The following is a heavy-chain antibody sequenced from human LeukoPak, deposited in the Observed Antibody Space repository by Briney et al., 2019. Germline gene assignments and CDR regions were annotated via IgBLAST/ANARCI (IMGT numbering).Heavy chain of an antibody. Sequence: GGSLRLSCAASGFSFSSSGMHWVRQAPGKGLVWVSTSGTDGDTYYADSVKGRFTISRDNSKNTLYLQMTSLRAEDTAVYYCAKKRPGNYPYDSWGQGTLVTVS. CDR2: SGTDGDT. J-gene: IGHJ4*02. D-gene: IGHD3-22*01. CDR3: AKKRPGNYPYDS. CDR1: GFSFSSSG. V-gene: IGHV3-23*01.